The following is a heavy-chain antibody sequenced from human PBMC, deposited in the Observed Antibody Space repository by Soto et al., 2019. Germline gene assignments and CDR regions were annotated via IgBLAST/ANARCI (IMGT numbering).Heavy chain of an antibody. CDR3: ASQIQEPDACTNCHYYFCY. V-gene: IGHV5-10-1*01. J-gene: IGHJ4*02. CDR2: IDPSDSQT. D-gene: IGHD2-8*01. CDR1: GYSFAGYW. Sequence: GEALKISCKGSGYSFAGYWITWVRQKPGKGLEWMGRIDPSDSQTYYSPSFRGHATISATKSITTVFLQWSSLGASDTAMYYCASQIQEPDACTNCHYYFCYWRKGTLGTVAS.